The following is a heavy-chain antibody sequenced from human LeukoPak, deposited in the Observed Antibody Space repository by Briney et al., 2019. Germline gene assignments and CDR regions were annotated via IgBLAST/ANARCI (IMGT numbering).Heavy chain of an antibody. V-gene: IGHV3-21*01. D-gene: IGHD6-19*01. J-gene: IGHJ4*02. CDR2: ISSSSSYI. CDR3: ARDNRKYSSGWN. CDR1: GFTFSSYS. Sequence: GGSLRLSCAASGFTFSSYSMNWVHQAPGKGLEWVSSISSSSSYIYYADSVKGRFTISRDNAKNSLYLQMNSLRAEDTAVYYCARDNRKYSSGWNWGQGTLVTVSS.